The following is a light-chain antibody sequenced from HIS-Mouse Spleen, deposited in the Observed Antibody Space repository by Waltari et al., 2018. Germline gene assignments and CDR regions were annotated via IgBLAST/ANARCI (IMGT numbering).Light chain of an antibody. J-gene: IGLJ2*01. CDR3: YSTDSSGNHRV. V-gene: IGLV3-10*01. CDR2: EDS. CDR1: VLPKKY. Sequence: SYELTQPPSVSVSPGQTARITCPGAVLPKKYAYWYQQKSGQAPVLVIYEDSKPPSGIPERFSGSSSGTMATLTISGAQVEDEADYYCYSTDSSGNHRVFGGGTKLTVL.